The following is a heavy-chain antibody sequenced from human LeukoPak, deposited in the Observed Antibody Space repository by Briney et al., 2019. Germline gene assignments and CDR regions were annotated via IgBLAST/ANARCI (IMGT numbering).Heavy chain of an antibody. J-gene: IGHJ3*02. CDR2: TYYRSRWYN. CDR3: ARDGSSRYDLNAFDI. V-gene: IGHV6-1*01. CDR1: GDSVSSNSAA. D-gene: IGHD2-2*01. Sequence: SHTLSLTCAISGDSVSSNSAAWNWITQSPSRALEWLGRTYYRSRWYNDYAVSVKSRISINPDTSKNQFSLQLESVTPEDTAVYYCARDGSSRYDLNAFDIWGEGTIVSVSS.